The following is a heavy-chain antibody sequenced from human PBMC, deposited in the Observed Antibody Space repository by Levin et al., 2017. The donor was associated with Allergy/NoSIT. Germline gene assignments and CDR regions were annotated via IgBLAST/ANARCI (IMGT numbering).Heavy chain of an antibody. CDR1: GGTFSSYA. CDR2: IIPIFGTA. Sequence: ASVKVSCKASGGTFSSYAISWVRQAPGQGLEWMGGIIPIFGTANYAQKFQGRVTITADKSTSTAYMELSSLRSEDTAVYYCASVPYYYDSSGYYRYFDYWGQGTLVTVSS. CDR3: ASVPYYYDSSGYYRYFDY. V-gene: IGHV1-69*06. D-gene: IGHD3-22*01. J-gene: IGHJ4*02.